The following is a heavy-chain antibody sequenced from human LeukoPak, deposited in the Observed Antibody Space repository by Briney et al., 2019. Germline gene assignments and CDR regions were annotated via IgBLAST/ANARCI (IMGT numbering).Heavy chain of an antibody. J-gene: IGHJ4*02. CDR2: IYSGGST. V-gene: IGHV3-66*02. CDR1: GFTISSNY. CDR3: ARDQQNYYDSSGH. D-gene: IGHD3-22*01. Sequence: PGGSLRLSCAASGFTISSNYMSWVRQAPGKGLEWVSVIYSGGSTYYTDSVKGRFTISRDNSKNTLYLQMNSLRAEDTAVYYCARDQQNYYDSSGHWGQGTLVTVSS.